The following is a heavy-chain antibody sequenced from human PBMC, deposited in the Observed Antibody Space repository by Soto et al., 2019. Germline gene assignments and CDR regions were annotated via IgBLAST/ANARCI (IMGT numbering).Heavy chain of an antibody. D-gene: IGHD3-22*01. CDR1: GYTFTSYG. V-gene: IGHV1-18*01. J-gene: IGHJ6*02. CDR2: ISAYNGNT. Sequence: VQVSCKASGYTFTSYGISWVRQAPGQGLEWMGWISAYNGNTNYAQKLQGRVTMTTDTSTSTAYMELRSLRSDDTAVYYCARGNYYDSSGYYYYYGMDVWGQGTTVTVS. CDR3: ARGNYYDSSGYYYYYGMDV.